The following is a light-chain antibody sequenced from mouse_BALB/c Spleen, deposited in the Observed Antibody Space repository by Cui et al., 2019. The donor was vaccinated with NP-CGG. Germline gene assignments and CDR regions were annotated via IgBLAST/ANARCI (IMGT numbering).Light chain of an antibody. J-gene: IGLJ1*01. CDR2: GTN. CDR3: ALWYSNHWV. Sequence: QAVVTQQSAPTTSPGETVTLTCRSSTGAVTTSNHAKWVQEKPDHLFTGLIGGTNNRAPGVPARFSGSLIGDKAALTITGAQTEDEAIYFCALWYSNHWVFGGGTKLTVL. CDR1: TGAVTTSNH. V-gene: IGLV1*01.